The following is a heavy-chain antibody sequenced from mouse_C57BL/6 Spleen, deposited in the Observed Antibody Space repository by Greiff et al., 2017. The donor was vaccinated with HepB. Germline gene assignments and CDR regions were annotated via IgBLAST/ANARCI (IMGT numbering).Heavy chain of an antibody. V-gene: IGHV5-4*01. CDR2: ISDGGSYT. D-gene: IGHD2-1*01. CDR1: GFTFSSYA. Sequence: EVQRVESGGGLVKPGGSLKLSCAASGFTFSSYAMSWVRQTPEKRLEWVATISDGGSYTYYPDNVKGRFTISRDNAKNNLYLQMSHLKSEDTAMYYWARNGNYYYYAMDYWGQGTSVTVSS. J-gene: IGHJ4*01. CDR3: ARNGNYYYYAMDY.